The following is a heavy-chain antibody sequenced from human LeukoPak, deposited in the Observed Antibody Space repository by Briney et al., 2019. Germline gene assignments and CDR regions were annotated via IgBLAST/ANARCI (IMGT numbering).Heavy chain of an antibody. D-gene: IGHD6-19*01. CDR2: IYYSGST. CDR1: GGSISSYY. Sequence: PSETLSLTCTVSGGSISSYYWSWIRQPPGKGLEWIGYIYYSGSTNYNPSLKSRVTISVDTSKNQFSLKLSSVTAADTAVYYCASSGDSSGWPFDYWGQGTLVTVSS. V-gene: IGHV4-59*01. CDR3: ASSGDSSGWPFDY. J-gene: IGHJ4*02.